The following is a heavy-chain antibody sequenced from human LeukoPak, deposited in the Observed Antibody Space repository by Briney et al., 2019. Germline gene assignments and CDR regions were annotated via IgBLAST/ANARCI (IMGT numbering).Heavy chain of an antibody. CDR3: ARDLIAVPYNWFDP. D-gene: IGHD6-19*01. Sequence: PSGTLSLTCAVSGGSISSSNWWSWVRQPPGKGLEWIGEIYHSGSTNYNPSLKSRVTILGDKSKNQFSLKLSSVTAADTAIYYCARDLIAVPYNWFDPWGQGILVTVSS. CDR2: IYHSGST. V-gene: IGHV4-4*02. CDR1: GGSISSSNW. J-gene: IGHJ5*02.